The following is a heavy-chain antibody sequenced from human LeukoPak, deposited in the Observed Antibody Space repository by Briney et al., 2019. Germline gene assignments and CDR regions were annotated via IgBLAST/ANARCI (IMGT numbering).Heavy chain of an antibody. CDR2: IIPMFDIA. CDR1: GGTFSNFP. J-gene: IGHJ6*02. V-gene: IGHV1-69*02. Sequence: ASMKVSCKASGGTFSNFPISWVRQAPGQGLEWMGRIIPMFDIANYAPKFHVRVTITTDKSTTTAYMELSRLTSEDTAVYYCARGRDIVILPADYHGFDVWGQGTTVTVAS. CDR3: ARGRDIVILPADYHGFDV. D-gene: IGHD2-2*01.